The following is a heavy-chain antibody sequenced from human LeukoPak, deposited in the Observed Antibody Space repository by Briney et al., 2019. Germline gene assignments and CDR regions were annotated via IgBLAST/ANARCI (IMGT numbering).Heavy chain of an antibody. CDR1: GGSISSGDYY. J-gene: IGHJ3*02. CDR3: ARLLAPAFDI. Sequence: SETLSLPCTFSGGSISSGDYYWSWIRQPPGKGLEWIGYIYYSGSTYCNPSLKSRVTISVDTSKNQSSLKLSSVTAADTAVYYCARLLAPAFDIWGQGTMVTVSS. CDR2: IYYSGST. D-gene: IGHD3-3*02. V-gene: IGHV4-30-4*08.